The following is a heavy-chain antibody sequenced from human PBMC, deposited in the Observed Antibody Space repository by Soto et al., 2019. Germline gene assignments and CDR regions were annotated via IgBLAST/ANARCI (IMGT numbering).Heavy chain of an antibody. J-gene: IGHJ4*02. Sequence: QVQLVESGGGVVQPGKSLRLSCAASGFTLRSYGMHWVRQAPGKGLEWLAVISYDESHKYYADSVKGRFTISRDTSKNALYLQMYSLSAEDTAVYYCATEMYPRTVLDSSSPWGDYGGQGTAVTVSS. CDR1: GFTLRSYG. CDR3: ATEMYPRTVLDSSSPWGDY. V-gene: IGHV3-30*03. D-gene: IGHD6-6*01. CDR2: ISYDESHK.